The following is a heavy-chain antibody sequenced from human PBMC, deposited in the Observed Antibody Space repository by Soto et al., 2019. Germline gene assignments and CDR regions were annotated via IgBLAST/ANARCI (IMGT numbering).Heavy chain of an antibody. V-gene: IGHV3-23*01. CDR3: AKGGRSSSGLDFDY. CDR1: GFTFSSYA. Sequence: GGSLRLSCAASGFTFSSYAMNWVRQAPGKGLEWVSTISGSGGDTYYADSVKGRFTISRDNSKYTLSLQMDSLRAEDTAVYYCAKGGRSSSGLDFDYWGRGTLVTVSS. D-gene: IGHD6-6*01. J-gene: IGHJ4*02. CDR2: ISGSGGDT.